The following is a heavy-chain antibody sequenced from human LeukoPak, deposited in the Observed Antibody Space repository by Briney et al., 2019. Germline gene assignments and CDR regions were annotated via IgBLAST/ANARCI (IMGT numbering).Heavy chain of an antibody. Sequence: GGSLRLSCVASGFTFSSYWMHWVRQAPGKGLVWVSRINSDGSSASYADSVKGRFTISRDNGKNSLYLQMNSLRAEDTAVYYCARQRGDILTGYYIPRGFDYWGQGTLVTVSS. J-gene: IGHJ4*02. CDR1: GFTFSSYW. CDR2: INSDGSSA. CDR3: ARQRGDILTGYYIPRGFDY. V-gene: IGHV3-74*01. D-gene: IGHD3-9*01.